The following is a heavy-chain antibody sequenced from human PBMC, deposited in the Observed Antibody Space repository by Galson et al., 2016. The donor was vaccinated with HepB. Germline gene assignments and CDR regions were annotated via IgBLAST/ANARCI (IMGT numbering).Heavy chain of an antibody. CDR2: LSYDGGNN. V-gene: IGHV3-30-3*01. Sequence: SLRLSCAASGFTFSNHAMHWVRQAPGEGLEWVAILSYDGGNNYYADSVKGRFTISRDNSKNTLYLQMNSLRTEDTAVYYCARDWIPVPGLGYSDYWGQGTLVTVSS. J-gene: IGHJ4*02. CDR3: ARDWIPVPGLGYSDY. D-gene: IGHD2-2*03. CDR1: GFTFSNHA.